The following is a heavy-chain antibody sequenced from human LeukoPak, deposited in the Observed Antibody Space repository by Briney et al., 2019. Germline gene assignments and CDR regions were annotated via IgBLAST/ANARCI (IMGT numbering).Heavy chain of an antibody. CDR2: ISSSSNYI. J-gene: IGHJ4*02. CDR3: ARHAYGSGWYFFDY. Sequence: GGSLRLSCAASGFTFSNCTMNWVRQAPGKGLEWVSSISSSSNYIYYADSVKGRFTIPRDNAKNSLYLQMSSLRAEDTALYYCARHAYGSGWYFFDYWGQGTLLAVSS. CDR1: GFTFSNCT. D-gene: IGHD6-19*01. V-gene: IGHV3-21*01.